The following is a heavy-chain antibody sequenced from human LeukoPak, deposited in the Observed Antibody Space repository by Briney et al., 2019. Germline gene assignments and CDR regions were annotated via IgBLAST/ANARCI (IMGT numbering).Heavy chain of an antibody. CDR2: IFYTGDT. Sequence: SETLSLICTVSAHPIKHHHWRWPRQPPGKGLEWLGYIFYTGDTNYNPSLKSLVTISVDSSKSQFSLKLASLTAADTAVYYCARTSGHGLDYNWSDPWGQGTLVTVSS. D-gene: IGHD3-10*01. CDR1: AHPIKHHH. CDR3: ARTSGHGLDYNWSDP. J-gene: IGHJ5*02. V-gene: IGHV4-59*11.